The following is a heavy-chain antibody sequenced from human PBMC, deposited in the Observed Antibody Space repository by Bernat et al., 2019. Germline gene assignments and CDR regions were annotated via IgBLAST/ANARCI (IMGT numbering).Heavy chain of an antibody. CDR1: GLSLSTSGVG. Sequence: QITLKESGPTLVKPTQTLTLTCTFSGLSLSTSGVGVGWIRQPPGKALEWLAVIYWDDERRYSPSLKSRLTITKDTSKNQVVLTMTNMDPVDTATYYCTPTVTIVPRYYYMDVWGKGTTVTVSS. CDR3: TPTVTIVPRYYYMDV. J-gene: IGHJ6*03. V-gene: IGHV2-5*02. CDR2: IYWDDER. D-gene: IGHD6-6*01.